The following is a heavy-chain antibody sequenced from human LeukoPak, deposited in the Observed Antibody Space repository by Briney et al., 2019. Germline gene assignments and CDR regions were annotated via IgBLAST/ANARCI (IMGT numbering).Heavy chain of an antibody. D-gene: IGHD6-19*01. Sequence: GASVKVSCKASGYTFTSHYMHWVRQAPGQGLEWMGIINPSGGSTSYAQKFQGRVTMTRDMSTSTAYMELRSLRSDDTAVYYCARVWGGYSSGWYVNYYYYYYMDVWGKGTTVTISS. J-gene: IGHJ6*03. V-gene: IGHV1-46*01. CDR2: INPSGGST. CDR1: GYTFTSHY. CDR3: ARVWGGYSSGWYVNYYYYYYMDV.